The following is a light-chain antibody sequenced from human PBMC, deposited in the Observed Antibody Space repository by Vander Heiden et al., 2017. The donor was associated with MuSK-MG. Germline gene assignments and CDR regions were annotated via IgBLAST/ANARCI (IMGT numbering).Light chain of an antibody. V-gene: IGKV1-39*01. Sequence: DIQMTQSPSSLSASVGDRVTITCRASQTVTTYLNWYQQKPGKAPKLLIYAASSLPSGVPSRFSGSGSGTDFSLTISGLQPEEFATYYCQQTDNFPQTFGQGTTVDI. J-gene: IGKJ1*01. CDR2: AAS. CDR1: QTVTTY. CDR3: QQTDNFPQT.